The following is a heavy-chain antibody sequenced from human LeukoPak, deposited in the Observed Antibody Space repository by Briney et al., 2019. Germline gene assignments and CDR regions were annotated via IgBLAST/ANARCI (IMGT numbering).Heavy chain of an antibody. D-gene: IGHD3-3*01. J-gene: IGHJ3*01. CDR3: ARGSTYDFWSGDALDV. CDR1: GFTLSSYS. Sequence: PGGSLRLSCAASGFTLSSYSMNWVRQAPGKGLEWISHITWSGSTIFYADSVKGRITISRDSSQKILNLQMDNLRVEDTAIYYCARGSTYDFWSGDALDVWGQGTMVTVAS. V-gene: IGHV3-48*01. CDR2: ITWSGSTI.